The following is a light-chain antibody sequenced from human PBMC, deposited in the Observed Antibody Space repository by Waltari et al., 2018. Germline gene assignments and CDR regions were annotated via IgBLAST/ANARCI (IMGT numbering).Light chain of an antibody. Sequence: AIQMTQSPSSLSASVGDRVTITCRASQGIRNDLSWFQQKSGKAPKLLIYAASSLQTGVPSRFSGSGSGTDFTLTISSLQPEDFAIYYCLQDYNYPRTFGQGTKVEIK. CDR3: LQDYNYPRT. CDR2: AAS. CDR1: QGIRND. J-gene: IGKJ1*01. V-gene: IGKV1-6*01.